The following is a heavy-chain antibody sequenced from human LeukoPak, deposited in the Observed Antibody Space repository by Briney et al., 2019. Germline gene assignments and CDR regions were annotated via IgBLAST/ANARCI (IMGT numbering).Heavy chain of an antibody. V-gene: IGHV1-8*01. CDR2: MNPNSGNT. J-gene: IGHJ6*03. D-gene: IGHD3-3*01. Sequence: ASVKVSCKASGYTFTSYDINWVRQATGQGLEWMGWMNPNSGNTGYAQKFQGRVTMTRNTSISTAYMELSSLRSEDTAVYYCARVFLEWLSNDYYYYYMDVWGKGTTVTVSS. CDR3: ARVFLEWLSNDYYYYYMDV. CDR1: GYTFTSYD.